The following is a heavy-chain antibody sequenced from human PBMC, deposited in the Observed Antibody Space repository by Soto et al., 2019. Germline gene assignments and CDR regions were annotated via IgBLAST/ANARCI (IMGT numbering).Heavy chain of an antibody. CDR1: GYTFTSYA. CDR3: ARLQGYCSSTSCTGMGWFDP. CDR2: INAGNGNT. D-gene: IGHD2-2*01. J-gene: IGHJ5*02. V-gene: IGHV1-3*01. Sequence: ASVKVSCKASGYTFTSYAMHWVRQAPGQRLEWMGWINAGNGNTKYSQKFQGRVTITRDTSASTAYMELSSLRSEDTAVYYCARLQGYCSSTSCTGMGWFDPWGQGTLVTVSS.